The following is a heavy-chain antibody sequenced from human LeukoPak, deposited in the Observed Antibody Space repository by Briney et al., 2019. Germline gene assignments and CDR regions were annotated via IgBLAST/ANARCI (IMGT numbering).Heavy chain of an antibody. CDR1: GFTFSSYA. D-gene: IGHD7-27*01. V-gene: IGHV3-23*01. Sequence: PGGSLRLSCAASGFTFSSYAMSWVRQAPGRGLEWVSAISGSGGSTYYADSVKGRFTISRDNSKNTLYLQMNSLRAEDTALYYCAREILTGYAFDIWGQGTMVTVSS. J-gene: IGHJ3*02. CDR2: ISGSGGST. CDR3: AREILTGYAFDI.